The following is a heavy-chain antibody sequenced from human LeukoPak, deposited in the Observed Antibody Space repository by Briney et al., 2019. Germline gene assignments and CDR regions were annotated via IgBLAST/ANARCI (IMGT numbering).Heavy chain of an antibody. Sequence: SQTLSLTCAVSGGSISSGGYSWSWIRQPPGKGLEWIGSIYHSGSTYYNPSLKSRFTISLDRSKNHFSLNLSSVTAADTAVYYCAGSHYDYVWGSYRPFDYWGQGTLVTVSS. CDR2: IYHSGST. D-gene: IGHD3-16*02. CDR3: AGSHYDYVWGSYRPFDY. CDR1: GGSISSGGYS. J-gene: IGHJ4*02. V-gene: IGHV4-30-2*01.